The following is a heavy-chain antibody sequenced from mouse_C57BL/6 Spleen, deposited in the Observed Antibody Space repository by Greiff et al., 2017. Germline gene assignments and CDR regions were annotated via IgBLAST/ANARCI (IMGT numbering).Heavy chain of an antibody. CDR3: TRRDITTVVATGFDY. J-gene: IGHJ2*01. CDR2: IDPETGGT. D-gene: IGHD1-1*01. Sequence: VQLQQSGAELVRPGASVTLSCKASGYTFTDYEMHWVKQTPVHGLEWIGAIDPETGGTAYNQKFKGKAILTADKSSSTAYMELRSLTSEDSAVYYCTRRDITTVVATGFDYWGQGTTLTVSS. CDR1: GYTFTDYE. V-gene: IGHV1-15*01.